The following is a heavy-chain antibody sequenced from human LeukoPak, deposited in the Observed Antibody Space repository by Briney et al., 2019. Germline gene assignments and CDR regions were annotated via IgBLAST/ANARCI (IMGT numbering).Heavy chain of an antibody. D-gene: IGHD4-17*01. J-gene: IGHJ4*02. CDR3: ALVGEALDY. V-gene: IGHV1-2*02. CDR2: INPNSGGT. Sequence: ASVKVSFKASGYTFIGYNMHWVRQAPGQGLESMGWINPNSGGTNYAQSFQGRVTMTRDTSISTAYMELSRLRSDDTAIYYCALVGEALDYWGQGTLVTVSS. CDR1: GYTFIGYN.